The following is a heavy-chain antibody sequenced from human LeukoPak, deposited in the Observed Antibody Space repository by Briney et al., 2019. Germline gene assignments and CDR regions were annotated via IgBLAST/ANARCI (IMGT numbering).Heavy chain of an antibody. CDR1: GFILSSYW. D-gene: IGHD2-15*01. Sequence: GGSLRPSCAASGFILSSYWMSWVRPAPGKGLEWVANIKQDGSKKYYVDSVKGRFTISTDNANNSLYRQMNGLRAEDTAVYYCARDSAGFDPWGQGTLVTVSS. CDR3: ARDSAGFDP. CDR2: IKQDGSKK. V-gene: IGHV3-7*01. J-gene: IGHJ5*02.